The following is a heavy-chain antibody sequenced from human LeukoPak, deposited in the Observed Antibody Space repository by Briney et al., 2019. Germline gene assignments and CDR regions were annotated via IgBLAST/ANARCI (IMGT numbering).Heavy chain of an antibody. J-gene: IGHJ3*02. Sequence: GGSLRLSCAASGFPFSSYAMPWVRQAPGKGLEWVAVISYDGSNKYYADSVKGRFTISRDNSKNTLYLQMNSLRAEDTAVYYCARAPVQYAFDIWGQGTMVTVSS. CDR1: GFPFSSYA. V-gene: IGHV3-30-3*01. D-gene: IGHD6-6*01. CDR3: ARAPVQYAFDI. CDR2: ISYDGSNK.